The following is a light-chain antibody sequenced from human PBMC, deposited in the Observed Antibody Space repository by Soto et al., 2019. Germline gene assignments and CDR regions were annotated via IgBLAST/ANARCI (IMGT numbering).Light chain of an antibody. J-gene: IGLJ2*01. Sequence: QSALTQPPSASGSPGQSVTISCTGTTSDIGAYNYVSWYQQRPGKAPKLIIYEVNKRPSGVPDRFSGSKSGSTASLTVSGLQAEDEADYFCSSYAGSKNFILFGGGTKVTVL. V-gene: IGLV2-8*01. CDR3: SSYAGSKNFIL. CDR2: EVN. CDR1: TSDIGAYNY.